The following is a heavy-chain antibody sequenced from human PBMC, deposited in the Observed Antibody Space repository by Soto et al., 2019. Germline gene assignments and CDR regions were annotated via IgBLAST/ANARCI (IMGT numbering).Heavy chain of an antibody. J-gene: IGHJ5*02. CDR1: GFTFSSYA. Sequence: GGSLRLSCAASGFTFSSYATSWVRQAPGKGLEWVSAISGSGGSTYYADSVKGRFTISRDNSKNTLYLQMNSLRAEDTAVYYCAKPSLPGMATINGWFDPWGQGTLVTVSS. D-gene: IGHD5-12*01. V-gene: IGHV3-23*01. CDR3: AKPSLPGMATINGWFDP. CDR2: ISGSGGST.